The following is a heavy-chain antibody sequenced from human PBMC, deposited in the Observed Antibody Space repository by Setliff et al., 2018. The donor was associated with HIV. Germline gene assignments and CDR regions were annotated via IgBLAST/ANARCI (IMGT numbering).Heavy chain of an antibody. V-gene: IGHV4-4*08. CDR3: ARDRRGYYYGSGSCYMDV. CDR2: IYTSGIT. D-gene: IGHD3-10*01. CDR1: GDSISSYY. J-gene: IGHJ6*03. Sequence: SETLSLTCTVSGDSISSYYWSWIRQPPGKGLEWIGYIYTSGITDYNPSLKSRVTISGDTSKNQFSLKLSSATAADTAVYYCARDRRGYYYGSGSCYMDVWGTGTTVTVSS.